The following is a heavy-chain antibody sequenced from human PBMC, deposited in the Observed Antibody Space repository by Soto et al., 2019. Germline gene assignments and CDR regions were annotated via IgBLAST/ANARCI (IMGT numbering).Heavy chain of an antibody. CDR1: GFTFSSYG. V-gene: IGHV3-30*18. CDR2: ISYDGSNK. J-gene: IGHJ4*02. D-gene: IGHD6-19*01. CDR3: AKDRYSSGWSAYYFDS. Sequence: QVQLVESGGGVVQPGRSLRLSCAASGFTFSSYGMHWVRQAPGKGLEWVAVISYDGSNKYYADSVKGRFTISRDNSKNTLYLQMNSLRAEDTAVYYCAKDRYSSGWSAYYFDSWGQGTLVTVSS.